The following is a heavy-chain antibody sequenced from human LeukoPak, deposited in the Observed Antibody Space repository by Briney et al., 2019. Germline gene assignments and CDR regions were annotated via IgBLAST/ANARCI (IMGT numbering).Heavy chain of an antibody. CDR2: ISAYNGNT. CDR3: ARVVTIFGVVIMHDAFDI. V-gene: IGHV1-18*01. J-gene: IGHJ3*02. Sequence: ASVKVSCKASGYTFTSYGISWVRQAPGQGLEWMGRISAYNGNTNYAQKLQGRVTMTTDTSTSTAYMELRSLRSDDTAVYYCARVVTIFGVVIMHDAFDIWGQGTMVTVSS. D-gene: IGHD3-3*01. CDR1: GYTFTSYG.